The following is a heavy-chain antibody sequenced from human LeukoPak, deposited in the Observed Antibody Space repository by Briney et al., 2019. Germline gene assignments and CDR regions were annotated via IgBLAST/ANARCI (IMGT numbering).Heavy chain of an antibody. Sequence: GESLKISCKGSGYSFTSYWISWVRQMPGKGLEWMGRIDPSDSYTNYSPSFQGHVTISADKSISTAYLQWSSQKASDTAMYYCARYTTGDFDYWGQGTLVTVSS. J-gene: IGHJ4*02. CDR2: IDPSDSYT. V-gene: IGHV5-10-1*01. D-gene: IGHD1-1*01. CDR1: GYSFTSYW. CDR3: ARYTTGDFDY.